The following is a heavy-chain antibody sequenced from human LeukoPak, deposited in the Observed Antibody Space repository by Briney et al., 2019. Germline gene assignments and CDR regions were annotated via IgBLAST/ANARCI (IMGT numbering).Heavy chain of an antibody. CDR2: ISGSGGST. CDR3: ATRTMVRGVATNTDY. V-gene: IGHV3-23*01. CDR1: GFTFSSYA. J-gene: IGHJ4*02. Sequence: GGSLRLSCAASGFTFSSYAMSCVRQAPGKGLEWVSAISGSGGSTSYTDSVKGRFTISRDNSKNTLYLQMNSLRAEDPAVYYCATRTMVRGVATNTDYWGQGTLVTVSS. D-gene: IGHD3-10*01.